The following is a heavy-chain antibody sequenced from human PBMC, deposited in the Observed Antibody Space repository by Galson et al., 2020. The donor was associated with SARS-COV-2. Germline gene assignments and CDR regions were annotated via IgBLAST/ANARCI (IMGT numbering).Heavy chain of an antibody. D-gene: IGHD5-18*01. V-gene: IGHV3-21*01. CDR3: ARDEGIRGYNYGRLYYGLDV. Sequence: NSGGSLRLSCAASGFPFSTYSMNWVRLAPGKGLECVSSISTSSTYTYYADSVKGRFSISRDNPRNSLYLQMNSLRAEDTAVYYCARDEGIRGYNYGRLYYGLDVWGQGTTVTVSS. CDR2: ISTSSTYT. CDR1: GFPFSTYS. J-gene: IGHJ6*02.